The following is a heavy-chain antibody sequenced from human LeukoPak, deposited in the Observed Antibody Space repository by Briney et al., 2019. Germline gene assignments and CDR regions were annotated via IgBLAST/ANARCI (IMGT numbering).Heavy chain of an antibody. Sequence: PGRSLRLSCAASGFTFDDYAMHWVRQAPGKGLEWFSGISWNSGSLGYADSVNGRFTISRDNAKNSLCPQMNSLRAEDTALYYCAKDMGEQWLVRAFDIWGQGTMVTVSS. CDR3: AKDMGEQWLVRAFDI. J-gene: IGHJ3*02. CDR1: GFTFDDYA. D-gene: IGHD6-19*01. V-gene: IGHV3-9*01. CDR2: ISWNSGSL.